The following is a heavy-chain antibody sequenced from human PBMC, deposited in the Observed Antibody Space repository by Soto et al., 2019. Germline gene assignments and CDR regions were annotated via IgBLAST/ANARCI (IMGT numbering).Heavy chain of an antibody. CDR1: GFTFSSYT. D-gene: IGHD1-1*01. CDR3: AKRHTTVATPANYFDY. V-gene: IGHV3-23*01. Sequence: PGGSLRLSCAASGFTFSSYTMNWVRQAPGKGLEWVSTFVGSTGSTFYADSVKGRFTISRDDSKNTLYLQMNSLRAEDTAVYYCAKRHTTVATPANYFDYWGQGTLVTVS. J-gene: IGHJ4*02. CDR2: FVGSTGST.